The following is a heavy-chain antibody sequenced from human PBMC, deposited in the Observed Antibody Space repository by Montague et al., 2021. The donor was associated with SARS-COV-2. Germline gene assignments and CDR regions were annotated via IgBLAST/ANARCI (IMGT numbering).Heavy chain of an antibody. V-gene: IGHV4-4*07. CDR3: ARQYIGYNRRFDY. CDR1: GSISGYY. CDR2: ISSSGGI. Sequence: SETLSLTCTVSGSISGYYCTWIRQSAGKGLEWIGRISSSGGIDYNASLKSRVTMSLDTTKIQLSLKLSSVTAADTAVYYCARQYIGYNRRFDYWGQGALVTVSP. D-gene: IGHD5-12*01. J-gene: IGHJ4*02.